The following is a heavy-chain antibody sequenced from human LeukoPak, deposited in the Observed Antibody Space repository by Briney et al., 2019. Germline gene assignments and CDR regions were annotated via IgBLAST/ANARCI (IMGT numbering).Heavy chain of an antibody. CDR2: IIPILGIA. J-gene: IGHJ6*02. CDR3: ARAIPMYGMDV. CDR1: GGTFSSYA. Sequence: SVKVSCKASGGTFSSYAISWGRQAPGQGLEWMGRIIPILGIANYAQKFQGRVTITADKSTSTAYMELSSLRSEDTAVYYCARAIPMYGMDVWGQGTTVTVSS. V-gene: IGHV1-69*04.